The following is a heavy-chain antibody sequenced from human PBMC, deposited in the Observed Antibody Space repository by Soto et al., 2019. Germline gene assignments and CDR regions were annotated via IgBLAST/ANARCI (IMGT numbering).Heavy chain of an antibody. D-gene: IGHD5-18*01. CDR2: VSYDGSNR. V-gene: IGHV3-30*04. J-gene: IGHJ6*02. Sequence: GGSLRLSXAASGFTFNYYSLHWVRQAPGKGLEWVAVVSYDGSNRDYADSVKGRFTISRDNAQGMLFLQMDSLRPEDTGVYYCARRDTPLVTSYYYYPMDVWGQGTTVTVSS. CDR3: ARRDTPLVTSYYYYPMDV. CDR1: GFTFNYYS.